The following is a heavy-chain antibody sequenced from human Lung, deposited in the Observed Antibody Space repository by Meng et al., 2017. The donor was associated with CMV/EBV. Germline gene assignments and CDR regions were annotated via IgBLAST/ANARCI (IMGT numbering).Heavy chain of an antibody. CDR1: GGSISSSNW. Sequence: QVPPPGSGPGLVKPSGTLSLTCAVSGGSISSSNWWSWVRQPPGKGLEWIGEIYHSGSTNYNPSLKSRVTISVDKFKNQFSLKLSSVTAADTAVYYCASFPPPGKQWLVTDYWGQGTLVTVSS. CDR2: IYHSGST. CDR3: ASFPPPGKQWLVTDY. D-gene: IGHD6-19*01. J-gene: IGHJ4*02. V-gene: IGHV4-4*02.